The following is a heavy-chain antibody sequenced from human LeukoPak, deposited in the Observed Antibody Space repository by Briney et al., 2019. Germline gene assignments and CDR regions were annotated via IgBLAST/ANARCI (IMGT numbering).Heavy chain of an antibody. D-gene: IGHD2-15*01. CDR3: ARHRPPDEGYCSAGSCYPRYEFDN. V-gene: IGHV4-59*01. Sequence: SETLSLTCSVSHDSISNYHWSWIRQPPGKGLEWIGYVYVSGSTDYNPSLKRRVAMSLDTSKNQFVLKLRSMTAADTAVYFCARHRPPDEGYCSAGSCYPRYEFDNWGQGTLVTVSS. CDR1: HDSISNYH. CDR2: VYVSGST. J-gene: IGHJ4*02.